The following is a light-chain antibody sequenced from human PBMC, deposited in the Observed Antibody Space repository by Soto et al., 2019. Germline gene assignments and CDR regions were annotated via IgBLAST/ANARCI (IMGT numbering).Light chain of an antibody. J-gene: IGKJ1*01. CDR1: QSVSSSY. CDR3: QQYGSSSWT. V-gene: IGKV3-20*01. CDR2: GAS. Sequence: EIVLTQSPVTLSLSPGERATLSCRASQSVSSSYLAWYQQRPGQAPRLLIYGASSRATGIPDRFSGSGSGTDFTLTISRLEAEDFAVYYCQQYGSSSWTFGQGTKV.